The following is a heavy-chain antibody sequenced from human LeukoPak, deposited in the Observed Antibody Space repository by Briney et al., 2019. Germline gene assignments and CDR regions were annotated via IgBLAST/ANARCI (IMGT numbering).Heavy chain of an antibody. V-gene: IGHV4-34*01. Sequence: SETLSLTCALSGGSITDYFYNWVRQSPGKGLEWIGEINHSGSSTYNSSLKSRVIISVDTSKNQFSPRLTSVTAADTGVYYCARVGDLFGAHRVRGLPPDYYYMDVWGKGTMVTVSS. CDR3: ARVGDLFGAHRVRGLPPDYYYMDV. D-gene: IGHD3-10*01. J-gene: IGHJ6*03. CDR2: INHSGSS. CDR1: GGSITDYF.